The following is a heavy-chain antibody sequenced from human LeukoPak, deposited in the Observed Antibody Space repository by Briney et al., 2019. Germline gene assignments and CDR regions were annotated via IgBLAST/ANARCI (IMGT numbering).Heavy chain of an antibody. Sequence: SETLSLTCAVYGGSFSGYYWSWIRQPPGKGLEWIGEINHSGSTNYNPSLKSRVTISVDTSKNQFSLKLSSVTAADTAVYYCARSPGILGANYFDYWGQGTLVTVSS. V-gene: IGHV4-34*01. CDR3: ARSPGILGANYFDY. CDR2: INHSGST. J-gene: IGHJ4*02. D-gene: IGHD1-26*01. CDR1: GGSFSGYY.